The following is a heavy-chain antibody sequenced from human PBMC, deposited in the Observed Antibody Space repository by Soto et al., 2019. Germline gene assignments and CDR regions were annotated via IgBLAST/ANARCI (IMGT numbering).Heavy chain of an antibody. J-gene: IGHJ4*02. Sequence: QVQLVESGGGLVKPGGSLRLSCTVSGLTFRDYYMSWIRQAPGKGMEWVSYISNGDETTQYADSVKGRFTVARDNAKKVLFLQMSSLRVDDTAVYYCARDPTRRDGYNFDSWGRGALVTVSS. CDR1: GLTFRDYY. V-gene: IGHV3-11*01. CDR2: ISNGDETT. CDR3: ARDPTRRDGYNFDS. D-gene: IGHD5-12*01.